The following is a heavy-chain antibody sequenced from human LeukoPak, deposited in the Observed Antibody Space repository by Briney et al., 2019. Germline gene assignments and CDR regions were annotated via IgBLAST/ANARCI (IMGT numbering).Heavy chain of an antibody. CDR3: ARTIKSGNYYWFDP. CDR2: INHSGST. Sequence: SETLSLTCAVYGGSFSGYYWSWIRQPPGKGLEWIGEINHSGSTNYNPSLKSRVTISVDTSKNQFSLKLSSVTAADTAVYYCARTIKSGNYYWFDPWDQGTLVTVSS. J-gene: IGHJ5*02. V-gene: IGHV4-34*01. CDR1: GGSFSGYY. D-gene: IGHD1-26*01.